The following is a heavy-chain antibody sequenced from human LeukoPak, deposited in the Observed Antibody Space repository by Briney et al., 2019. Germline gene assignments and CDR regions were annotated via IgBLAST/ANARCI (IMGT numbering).Heavy chain of an antibody. J-gene: IGHJ4*02. CDR3: ASSYYGSGSYYRY. CDR1: GFTFSSYW. Sequence: GGSLRLSCAASGFTFSSYWMSWVRQAPGKGLECVANIKEDGSEEYYVDSVKGRFSISRDNAKNSLYLQMNSLRAEDTAVYYCASSYYGSGSYYRYWGQGTLVTVSS. D-gene: IGHD3-10*01. CDR2: IKEDGSEE. V-gene: IGHV3-7*01.